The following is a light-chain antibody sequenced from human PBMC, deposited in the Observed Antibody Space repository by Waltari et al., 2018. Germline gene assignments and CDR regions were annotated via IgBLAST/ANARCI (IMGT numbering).Light chain of an antibody. CDR2: GTS. V-gene: IGKV3-15*01. CDR1: RSFSSH. Sequence: EIVMTQSPATLPVSPGERVTLSCRACRSFSSHLAWYQQKPGQAPRLLISGTSTRATGIPARFSGSGSGTEFTLTISSLQSEDFAVYYCQQYNNWPYTFGQGTKLEI. CDR3: QQYNNWPYT. J-gene: IGKJ2*01.